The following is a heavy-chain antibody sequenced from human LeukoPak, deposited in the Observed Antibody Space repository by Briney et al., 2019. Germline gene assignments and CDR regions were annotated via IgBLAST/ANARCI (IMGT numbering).Heavy chain of an antibody. J-gene: IGHJ5*02. CDR3: ARDPRIAATGDDNWFDP. CDR1: GYTFTDYY. CDR2: MNPNSGGT. V-gene: IGHV1-2*02. Sequence: VASVKVSCKASGYTFTDYYMHWVRQAPGQGLEWMGWMNPNSGGTNYAQKFQGRVTLTRDTSISTAYMELSRLRSDDTAMYYCARDPRIAATGDDNWFDPWGQGTLVTVSS. D-gene: IGHD6-13*01.